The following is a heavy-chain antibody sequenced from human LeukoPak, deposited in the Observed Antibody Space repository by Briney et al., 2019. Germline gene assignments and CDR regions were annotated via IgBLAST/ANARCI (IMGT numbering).Heavy chain of an antibody. J-gene: IGHJ4*02. Sequence: RPGGSLRLSCAASGFTFDSHAMSWVRQAPGRGLEWVSAINWNGGSAAYADSVKGRFTISRDNAKNSLFLQMNNLRAEDTALYYCSSRDTSGYFSPPVYWGQGTLVIVSS. CDR2: INWNGGSA. CDR1: GFTFDSHA. V-gene: IGHV3-20*04. CDR3: SSRDTSGYFSPPVY. D-gene: IGHD3-22*01.